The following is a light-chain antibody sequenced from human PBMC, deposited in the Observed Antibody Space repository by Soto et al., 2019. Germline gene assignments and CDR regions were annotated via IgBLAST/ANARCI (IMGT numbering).Light chain of an antibody. V-gene: IGKV1-8*01. CDR3: QQYYSYPWT. J-gene: IGKJ1*01. CDR1: QGISSY. Sequence: IRMTQSPSSLSASTGDRVTITCRAGQGISSYLAWYQQKPGKAPKLLIYAASTLQSGVPSRFSGSGSGTDFTLTISCLQSEDFATYYCQQYYSYPWTFGQGTKVEIK. CDR2: AAS.